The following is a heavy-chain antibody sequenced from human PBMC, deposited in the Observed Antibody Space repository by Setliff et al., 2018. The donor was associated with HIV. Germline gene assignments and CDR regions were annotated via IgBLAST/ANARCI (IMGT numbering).Heavy chain of an antibody. D-gene: IGHD2-2*01. V-gene: IGHV3-53*01. CDR3: ARRAYCSSTTCFDN. Sequence: GGSLRLSCAASGLTDTYNYMSWVRQAPGKGLEWVSVIYAGGSTYHADSVKGRFTISRDNSKNSLYLQMNTLRAEDTAVYYCARRAYCSSTTCFDNWGQGTLVTVSS. CDR1: GLTDTYNY. CDR2: IYAGGST. J-gene: IGHJ4*02.